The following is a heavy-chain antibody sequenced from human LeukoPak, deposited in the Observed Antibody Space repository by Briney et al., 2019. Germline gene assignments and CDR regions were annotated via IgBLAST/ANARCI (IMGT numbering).Heavy chain of an antibody. D-gene: IGHD6-19*01. V-gene: IGHV4-30-4*08. J-gene: IGHJ3*02. Sequence: SETLSLTCTVSGGSISSGDYYWSWIRQPPGKGLEWIGYIYYSGSTYYNPSLKSRVTISVDTSKNQFSLKLSSVTAADTAVYYCARQYSSGWYDAFDIWGQGTMVTVSS. CDR1: GGSISSGDYY. CDR2: IYYSGST. CDR3: ARQYSSGWYDAFDI.